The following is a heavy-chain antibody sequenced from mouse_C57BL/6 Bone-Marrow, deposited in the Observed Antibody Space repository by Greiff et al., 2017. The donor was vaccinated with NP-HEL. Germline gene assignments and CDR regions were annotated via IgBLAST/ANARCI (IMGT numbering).Heavy chain of an antibody. CDR3: ARENYGGTFAY. CDR2: IDPSDSYT. J-gene: IGHJ3*01. Sequence: QVQLQQSGAELVMPGASVKLSCKASGYTFTSYWMHWVKQRPGQGLEWIGEIDPSDSYTNYNQKFKGKSTLTVDKSSSTAYMQLSSLTSEDSAVYYCARENYGGTFAYWGQGTLVTVSA. V-gene: IGHV1-69*01. D-gene: IGHD1-2*01. CDR1: GYTFTSYW.